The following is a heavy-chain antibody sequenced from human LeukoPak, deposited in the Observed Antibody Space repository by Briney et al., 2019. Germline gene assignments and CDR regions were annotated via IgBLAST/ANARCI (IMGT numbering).Heavy chain of an antibody. J-gene: IGHJ4*02. D-gene: IGHD2-15*01. Sequence: KPGGSLRLSCAASGFTFSSYSMNWVRQAPGKRLEWVSSISSSSSYIYYADSVKGRFTISRDNAKNSLYLQMNSLRAEDTAVYYCARDYCSGGSCYPRFDYWGQGTLVTVSS. CDR2: ISSSSSYI. V-gene: IGHV3-21*01. CDR1: GFTFSSYS. CDR3: ARDYCSGGSCYPRFDY.